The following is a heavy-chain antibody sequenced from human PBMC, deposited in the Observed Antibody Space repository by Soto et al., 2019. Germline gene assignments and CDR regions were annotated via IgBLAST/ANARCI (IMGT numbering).Heavy chain of an antibody. CDR1: GFTSGT. CDR2: ISASSGKI. J-gene: IGHJ6*02. CDR3: TQWDGYADV. Sequence: EVLLLESGGGLVQPGGSLRLSCAASGFTSGTTWVRQTPGRGLEWVSGISASSGKIFYAESVRGRFTISKDNSKNTLYPQMDRLRGDYTAIYFCTQWDGYADVWGQGTTVIVSS. V-gene: IGHV3-23*01. D-gene: IGHD1-26*01.